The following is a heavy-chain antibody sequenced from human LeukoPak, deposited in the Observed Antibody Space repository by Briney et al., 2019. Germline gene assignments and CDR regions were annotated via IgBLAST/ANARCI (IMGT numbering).Heavy chain of an antibody. CDR2: IYYSGST. CDR3: ARVFDY. J-gene: IGHJ4*02. CDR1: GGSISSYY. V-gene: IGHV4-59*12. Sequence: SETLSLTCTVSGGSISSYYWSWIRQPPGKGLEWIGSIYYSGSTYYNPSLKSRVTISVDTSKNQFSLKLSSVTAADTAVYYCARVFDYWGQGTLVTVSS.